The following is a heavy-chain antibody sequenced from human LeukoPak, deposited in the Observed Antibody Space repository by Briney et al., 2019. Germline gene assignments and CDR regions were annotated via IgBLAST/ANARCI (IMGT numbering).Heavy chain of an antibody. V-gene: IGHV4-59*08. D-gene: IGHD6-13*01. CDR1: GGSISSYY. Sequence: SETLSLTCTVSGGSISSYYWSWIRQPPGKGLEWIGYIYYSGSADCNPSLKSRVTMSVDTSKNQFSLKLSSVTAADTAVYYCARHGGYSSSPAYWGQGTLVTVSS. J-gene: IGHJ4*02. CDR3: ARHGGYSSSPAY. CDR2: IYYSGSA.